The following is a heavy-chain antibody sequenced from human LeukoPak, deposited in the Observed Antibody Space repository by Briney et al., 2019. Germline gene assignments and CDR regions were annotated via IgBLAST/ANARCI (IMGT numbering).Heavy chain of an antibody. CDR3: ARDPLYCSSTSCPRFDP. J-gene: IGHJ5*02. CDR1: GFTFSSYS. Sequence: GGSLRLSCAASGFTFSSYSMNWVRQAPGKGLEWVSSISSSSSYIDYADSVKGRFTISRDNAKNSLYLQMNSLRAEDTAVYYCARDPLYCSSTSCPRFDPWGQGTLVTVSS. CDR2: ISSSSSYI. D-gene: IGHD2-2*01. V-gene: IGHV3-21*01.